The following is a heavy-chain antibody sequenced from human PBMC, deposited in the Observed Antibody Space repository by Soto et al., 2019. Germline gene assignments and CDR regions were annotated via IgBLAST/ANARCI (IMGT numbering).Heavy chain of an antibody. CDR1: GFSFSIHG. CDR3: ARDDLYVDNGLDK. D-gene: IGHD4-17*01. V-gene: IGHV3-33*01. J-gene: IGHJ4*02. Sequence: QVQLVESGGGVVRPGTSLRLSCEATGFSFSIHGMHWVRQAPGKGLEWLAVIVNDGTEQAYSDSVKGRSTISRDNSKNTLYLQMNNLRAEGKAVDSCARDDLYVDNGLDKWGQGVLVTVSS. CDR2: IVNDGTEQ.